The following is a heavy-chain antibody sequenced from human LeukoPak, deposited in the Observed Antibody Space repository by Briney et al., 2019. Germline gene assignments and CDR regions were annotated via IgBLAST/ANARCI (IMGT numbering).Heavy chain of an antibody. CDR2: IYYSGST. Sequence: PSETLSLTCTVSGGSISSSSYYWGWIRQPPGKGQEWIGSIYYSGSTYYNPSLKSRVTISVDTSKNQFSLKLSSVTAADTAVYYCAGDETGDRVAGPFYYWGQGTLVTVSS. D-gene: IGHD7-27*01. V-gene: IGHV4-39*07. J-gene: IGHJ4*02. CDR1: GGSISSSSYY. CDR3: AGDETGDRVAGPFYY.